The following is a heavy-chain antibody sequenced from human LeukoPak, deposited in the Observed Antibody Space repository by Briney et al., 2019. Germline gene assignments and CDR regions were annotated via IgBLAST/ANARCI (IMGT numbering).Heavy chain of an antibody. CDR3: ARDFWFHSDWYFDY. Sequence: MTSETLSLTCTVSGGSISSYYWSWIRQPPGKGLEWIGYIYYSGSTNYNPSLKSRVTISVDTSKNQFSLKLSSVTAADTAVYYCARDFWFHSDWYFDYWGQGTLVTVSS. CDR2: IYYSGST. V-gene: IGHV4-59*01. D-gene: IGHD6-19*01. J-gene: IGHJ4*02. CDR1: GGSISSYY.